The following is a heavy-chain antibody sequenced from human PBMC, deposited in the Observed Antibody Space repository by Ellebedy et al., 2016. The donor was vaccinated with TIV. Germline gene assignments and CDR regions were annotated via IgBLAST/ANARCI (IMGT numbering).Heavy chain of an antibody. CDR2: IKEDGSEK. J-gene: IGHJ3*02. CDR3: AAKGGGDGI. V-gene: IGHV3-7*01. Sequence: GESLKISXAASGFTFSNYWMSWVRQAPGKGLEWVANIKEDGSEKYYMDSVKGRFTISRDNAKNSLYLQMGSLRADDSAVYYWAAKGGGDGIWGQGTMVTVSS. CDR1: GFTFSNYW. D-gene: IGHD2-21*02.